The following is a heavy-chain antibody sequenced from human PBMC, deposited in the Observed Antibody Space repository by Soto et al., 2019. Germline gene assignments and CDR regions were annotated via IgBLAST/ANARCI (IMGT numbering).Heavy chain of an antibody. D-gene: IGHD7-27*01. CDR2: IYDGGST. Sequence: QVQLQESGPGLVKPSETLSLTCTVSGGSISNVNDCWSWIRQSPDKGLEWIGHIYDGGSTYNNPPLKXRXTXSXXTSKNQCSLKLSSVSVADTAVYYCARGPSGDKVDYWGQGILVTVSS. J-gene: IGHJ4*02. CDR1: GGSISNVNDC. V-gene: IGHV4-30-4*01. CDR3: ARGPSGDKVDY.